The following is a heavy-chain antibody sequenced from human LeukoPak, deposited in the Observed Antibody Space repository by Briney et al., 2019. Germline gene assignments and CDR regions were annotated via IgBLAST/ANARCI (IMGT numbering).Heavy chain of an antibody. V-gene: IGHV3-21*01. CDR2: ISSCSSYI. CDR3: ARDSPLHDAFDI. CDR1: GFTFSSYS. D-gene: IGHD2-15*01. Sequence: GGSLTLSCAASGFTFSSYSMNWVRQARGKGLEWVSSISSCSSYIYYADSVKGRFTISRDNAKNSLYLQMNSLRAEDTAVYYCARDSPLHDAFDIWGQGTMVTVSS. J-gene: IGHJ3*02.